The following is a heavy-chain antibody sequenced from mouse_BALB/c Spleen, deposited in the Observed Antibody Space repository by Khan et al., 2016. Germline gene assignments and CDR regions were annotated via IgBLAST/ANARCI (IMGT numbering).Heavy chain of an antibody. J-gene: IGHJ4*01. CDR3: ARWRYYAMDY. Sequence: QVQLQQPGAELVKPGTSVKLSCKASGYNFTSYWINWVKLRPGQGLEWIGDIYPGSGSTNYNEKFKSKATLTVDTSSSTAYMQLSSLASEDSALYYCARWRYYAMDYWGQGTSVTVSS. V-gene: IGHV1-55*01. CDR1: GYNFTSYW. CDR2: IYPGSGST.